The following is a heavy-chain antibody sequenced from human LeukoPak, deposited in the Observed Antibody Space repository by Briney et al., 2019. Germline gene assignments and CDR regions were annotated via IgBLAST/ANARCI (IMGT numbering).Heavy chain of an antibody. CDR2: ISGSGGST. CDR1: GFTFSSYA. Sequence: GGSLTLSCAASGFTFSSYAMSWVRQAPGKGLEWVSAISGSGGSTYYADSVKGRFTISRDNSKNTLYLQMNSLRAEDTAVYYCARDPSSWSSSWNDYWGQGTLVTVSS. V-gene: IGHV3-23*01. J-gene: IGHJ4*02. D-gene: IGHD6-13*01. CDR3: ARDPSSWSSSWNDY.